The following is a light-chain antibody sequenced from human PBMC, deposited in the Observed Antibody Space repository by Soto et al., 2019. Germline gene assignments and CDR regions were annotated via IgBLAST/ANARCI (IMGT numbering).Light chain of an antibody. V-gene: IGKV3-20*01. CDR1: QTVSTNY. J-gene: IGKJ1*01. Sequence: EIVLTQSPGTLSLSPGERATLSCRASQTVSTNYLAWYQQKPGQAPRLLIYGASKRATGIPDRFSGSGSGTEFTLTISRLEPEDFTVYYCHHYETFGQGTKVDIK. CDR2: GAS. CDR3: HHYET.